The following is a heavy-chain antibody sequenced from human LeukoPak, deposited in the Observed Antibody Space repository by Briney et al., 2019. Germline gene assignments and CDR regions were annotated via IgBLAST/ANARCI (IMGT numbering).Heavy chain of an antibody. Sequence: PGGSLRLSCAASGFTFSNYGKHCARQAPGKGLVWVAFIRYDGTNKYYADSVKGRLTISRDNSKNTLYLQMNSLRAEDTAVFYCATFPYYFVSSGSYYFDFWGQGSLVTVSS. CDR3: ATFPYYFVSSGSYYFDF. CDR1: GFTFSNYG. V-gene: IGHV3-30*02. D-gene: IGHD3-22*01. CDR2: IRYDGTNK. J-gene: IGHJ4*02.